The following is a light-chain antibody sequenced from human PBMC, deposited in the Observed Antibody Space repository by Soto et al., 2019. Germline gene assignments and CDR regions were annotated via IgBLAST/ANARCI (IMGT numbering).Light chain of an antibody. Sequence: EGVMTQSPATLSVSPGERATLSCRASQSVNSDLAWYQHRPGQAPRLLIYGASIRATGIPARFSGYGSGTDFTLIISSLQSEDFAVYYCQQYNSWPPLTCGGGTKVEI. CDR1: QSVNSD. V-gene: IGKV3-15*01. CDR3: QQYNSWPPLT. CDR2: GAS. J-gene: IGKJ4*01.